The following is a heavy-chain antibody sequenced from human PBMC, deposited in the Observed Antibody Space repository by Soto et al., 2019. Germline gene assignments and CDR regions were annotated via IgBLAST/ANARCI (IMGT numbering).Heavy chain of an antibody. J-gene: IGHJ4*02. Sequence: ASVKVSCKASGYTFTSYAMHWVRQAPGQRLEWMGWINAGNGNTKYSQKFQGRVTMTRDTSISTVYMELSSLRSEDTAVYYCARGHVGYTYGSDYWGQGTLVTVSS. CDR1: GYTFTSYA. CDR2: INAGNGNT. CDR3: ARGHVGYTYGSDY. D-gene: IGHD5-18*01. V-gene: IGHV1-3*01.